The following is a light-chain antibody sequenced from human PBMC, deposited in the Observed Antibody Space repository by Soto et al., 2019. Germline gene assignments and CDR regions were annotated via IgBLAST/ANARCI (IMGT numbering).Light chain of an antibody. CDR3: QQYGRSPT. Sequence: EIVLTQSPGTLSLSPGERATLSCRASQSVSSSYLAWYQQKPGQAPRLLIYGASSRATGIPDRFSGSGSGTDFTLTISRLEPEDFALYYCQQYGRSPTFXGGTKVDIK. CDR2: GAS. CDR1: QSVSSSY. J-gene: IGKJ4*01. V-gene: IGKV3-20*01.